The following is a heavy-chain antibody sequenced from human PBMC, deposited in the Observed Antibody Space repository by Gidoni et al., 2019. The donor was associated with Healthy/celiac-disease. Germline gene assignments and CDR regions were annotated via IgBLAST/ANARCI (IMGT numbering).Heavy chain of an antibody. J-gene: IGHJ6*02. CDR2: MNPNSGNT. D-gene: IGHD3-10*01. Sequence: QVQLVQSGAEVKKPGASVKVSCKASGYTFTSYDINWVRQATGQGLEWMGWMNPNSGNTGYAQKFQGRVTMTRNTSISTAYMELSSLRSEDTAVYYCAREWYYGSGSYYRGYYYYGMDVWGQGTTVTVSS. CDR3: AREWYYGSGSYYRGYYYYGMDV. V-gene: IGHV1-8*01. CDR1: GYTFTSYD.